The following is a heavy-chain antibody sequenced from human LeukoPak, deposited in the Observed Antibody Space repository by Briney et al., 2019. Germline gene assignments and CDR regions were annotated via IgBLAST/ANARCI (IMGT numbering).Heavy chain of an antibody. Sequence: GRSLRLSCAASGFTFSSYAMHWVRQAPGKGLEWVAVISYDGSNKYYADSVKGRFTISRDNSKNTLYLQMNSLRAEDTAVYYCARVGYPTLVFDYWGQGTLVTVSS. J-gene: IGHJ4*02. CDR3: ARVGYPTLVFDY. CDR2: ISYDGSNK. D-gene: IGHD6-13*01. V-gene: IGHV3-30*04. CDR1: GFTFSSYA.